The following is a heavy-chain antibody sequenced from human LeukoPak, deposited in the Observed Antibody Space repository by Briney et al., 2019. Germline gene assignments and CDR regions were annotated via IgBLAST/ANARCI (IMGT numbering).Heavy chain of an antibody. J-gene: IGHJ4*02. D-gene: IGHD3-22*01. CDR1: GYTFTSYA. CDR2: ISPYNGNT. CDR3: ARDLYYYDSSGGSYYFDY. Sequence: ASVKVSCKASGYTFTSYAISWVRQAPGQGLEWMGWISPYNGNTNYAQKFQGRVTITADKSTSTAYMELSSLRSEDTAVYYCARDLYYYDSSGGSYYFDYWGQGTLVTVSS. V-gene: IGHV1-18*01.